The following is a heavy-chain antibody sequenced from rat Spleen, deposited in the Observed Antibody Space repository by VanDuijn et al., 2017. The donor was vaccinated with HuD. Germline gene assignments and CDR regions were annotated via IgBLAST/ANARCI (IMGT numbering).Heavy chain of an antibody. CDR2: IWGNGNT. D-gene: IGHD5-1*01. V-gene: IGHV2-13*01. Sequence: QVQLKESGPGLVQPSQTLSLTCTVSGFSLTSYDMHWVRQPPGKGLEWMGVIWGNGNTHYNSALKSRLSISRDTSKSQVFLKMNSLQTEDTAIYFCTGGSCADYWGQGVMVTVSS. J-gene: IGHJ2*01. CDR1: GFSLTSYD. CDR3: TGGSCADY.